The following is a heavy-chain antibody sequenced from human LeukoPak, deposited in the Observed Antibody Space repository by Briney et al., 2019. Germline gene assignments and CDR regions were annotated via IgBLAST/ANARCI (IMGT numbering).Heavy chain of an antibody. CDR1: GFTFGDYA. D-gene: IGHD3-10*01. Sequence: GRSLRLTCAASGFTFGDYAMHWVRQPPGKGLEWISGISWNSGSIGYADSVKGRFTISGANAKNSLYLQMNSLRAEDTALYYWAKDLYGSGISNWFDPWGQGTLVTVSS. CDR3: AKDLYGSGISNWFDP. V-gene: IGHV3-9*01. J-gene: IGHJ5*02. CDR2: ISWNSGSI.